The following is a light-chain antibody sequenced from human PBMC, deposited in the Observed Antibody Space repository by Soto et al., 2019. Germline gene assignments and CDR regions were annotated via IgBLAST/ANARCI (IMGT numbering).Light chain of an antibody. Sequence: EIVLTQSPATLSLSPGERATLSCRASQSISSYLAWYQQKPDQAPRLLIYDAANRAAGIPARLSGSGSETHFTLTISSLEPDEFEVNYCHQRCTSPFTFGPGTTVDIK. CDR3: HQRCTSPFT. CDR2: DAA. CDR1: QSISSY. J-gene: IGKJ3*01. V-gene: IGKV3-11*01.